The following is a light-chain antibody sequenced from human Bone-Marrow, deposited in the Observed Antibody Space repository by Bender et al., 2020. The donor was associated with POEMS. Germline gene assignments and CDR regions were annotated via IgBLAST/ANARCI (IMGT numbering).Light chain of an antibody. CDR2: ADS. V-gene: IGLV2-14*02. CDR3: SSYAGSPYV. Sequence: QSALTQPASVSGSPGQSITISCTGTSSDIGGYNLVSWYQQHPGKVPTLIFFADSKRPSGVSNRFSGSKSGHTASLTVSGLQAEDEADYYCSSYAGSPYVFGTGTKVTVL. J-gene: IGLJ1*01. CDR1: SSDIGGYNL.